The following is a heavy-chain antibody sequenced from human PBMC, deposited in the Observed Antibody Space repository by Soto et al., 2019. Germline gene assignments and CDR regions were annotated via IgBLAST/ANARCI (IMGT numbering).Heavy chain of an antibody. D-gene: IGHD2-21*02. Sequence: EVQLVESGGGLVQPGGSLRLSCAASGFTFSSYWMSWVRQAPGKGLEWVANINQVGSEKSNVDSFKGRFTISRDNARISMYLQMSSMRADDTAVYYCARGQGDPFDFWGQGTLVTVSS. CDR3: ARGQGDPFDF. CDR1: GFTFSSYW. CDR2: INQVGSEK. J-gene: IGHJ4*02. V-gene: IGHV3-7*03.